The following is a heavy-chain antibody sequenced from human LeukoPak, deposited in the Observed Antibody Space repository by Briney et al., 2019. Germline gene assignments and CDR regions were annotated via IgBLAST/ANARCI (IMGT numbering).Heavy chain of an antibody. CDR2: IYSGGST. V-gene: IGHV3-53*03. J-gene: IGHJ4*02. D-gene: IGHD3-9*01. CDR1: GFTVSSNY. Sequence: GGSLRLSCAASGFTVSSNYMSWVRQAPGKGLEWVSVIYSGGSTYYADSVKGRFTISRDNSKNTLYLQMNSLRAEDTAVYYCARAYFDWLLYLDYWGQGTLVTVSS. CDR3: ARAYFDWLLYLDY.